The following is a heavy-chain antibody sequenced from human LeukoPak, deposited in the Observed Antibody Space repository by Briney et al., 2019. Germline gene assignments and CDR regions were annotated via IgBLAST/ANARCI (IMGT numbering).Heavy chain of an antibody. J-gene: IGHJ4*02. CDR2: IRSKAYGGTT. CDR3: TRYRLIYGSGSCFDY. CDR1: GFTFSSYA. Sequence: GGSLRLSCAASGFTFSSYAMSWVRQAPGKGLEWVGFIRSKAYGGTTEYAASVKGRFTISRDDSKSIPYLQMNSLKTEDTAVYYCTRYRLIYGSGSCFDYWGQGTLVTVSS. D-gene: IGHD3-10*01. V-gene: IGHV3-49*04.